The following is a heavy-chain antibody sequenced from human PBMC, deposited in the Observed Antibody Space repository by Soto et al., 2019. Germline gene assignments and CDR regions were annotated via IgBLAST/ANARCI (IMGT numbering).Heavy chain of an antibody. V-gene: IGHV1-8*01. CDR2: MNPNSGNT. Sequence: ASVKVSCKASGYTFTSYDINWVRQATGQGLEWMGWMNPNSGNTGYAQKFQGRVTMTRNTSISKAYMELSSLRSEDTAVYYCARVKAFYYDFWSGYWGENDAFDIWGQGTMVTLSS. CDR1: GYTFTSYD. D-gene: IGHD3-3*01. J-gene: IGHJ3*02. CDR3: ARVKAFYYDFWSGYWGENDAFDI.